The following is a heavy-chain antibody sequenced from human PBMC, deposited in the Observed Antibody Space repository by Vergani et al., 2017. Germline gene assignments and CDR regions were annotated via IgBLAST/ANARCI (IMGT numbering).Heavy chain of an antibody. J-gene: IGHJ3*02. D-gene: IGHD2-8*01. CDR2: IYYNGRQ. CDR3: ARQVLSYWSNDSCYGAAFDI. V-gene: IGHV4-38-2*02. CDR1: GYSITSGYF. Sequence: QVQLQESGPGLVKASETLSLSCIVSGYSITSGYFWGWIRQPPGKGLEWIDSIYYNGRQSNNPSLKSRVTISLDMSNNHFSLRLTSVTAADTAVYYCARQVLSYWSNDSCYGAAFDIWGQGTMVTVSS.